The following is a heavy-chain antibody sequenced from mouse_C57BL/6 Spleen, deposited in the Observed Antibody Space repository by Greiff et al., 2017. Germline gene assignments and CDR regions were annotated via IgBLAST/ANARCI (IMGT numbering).Heavy chain of an antibody. D-gene: IGHD1-1*01. CDR2: INPYNGDT. Sequence: VQLQQSGPELVKPGDSVKISCKASGYSFTGYFMNWVMQSHGKSLEWIGRINPYNGDTFYNQKFKGKATLTVDKSSSTAHMELRSLTSEDSAVYYCARDYGSSQYYFDYWGQGTTLTVSS. V-gene: IGHV1-20*01. CDR1: GYSFTGYF. J-gene: IGHJ2*01. CDR3: ARDYGSSQYYFDY.